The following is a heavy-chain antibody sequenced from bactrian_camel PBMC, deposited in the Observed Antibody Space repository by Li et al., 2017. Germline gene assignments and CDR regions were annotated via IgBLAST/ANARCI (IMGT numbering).Heavy chain of an antibody. Sequence: VQLVESGGGSVQAGGALPLSCTVTQYSVRMHSFGWVRQAPGKEREGVAAIASDGTTRYGKIDSAKGRFTISRDNAKPTMYLQMDNLQPEDTAIYYCAFAPGFTLWRGFLDADVHKFWGRGTQVTVS. CDR3: AFAPGFTLWRGFLDADVHKF. V-gene: IGHV3S53*01. CDR2: IASDGTT. CDR1: QYSVRMHS. D-gene: IGHD4*01. J-gene: IGHJ4*01.